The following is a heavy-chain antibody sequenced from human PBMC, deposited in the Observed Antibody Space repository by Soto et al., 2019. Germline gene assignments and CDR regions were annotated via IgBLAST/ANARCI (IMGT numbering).Heavy chain of an antibody. Sequence: QVQLVQSGAEVKKPGASVKVSCKASGYTFTSYDINWVRQATGQGLEWMGWMNPNSGHTGYAQKFQGRVTMTRNTSISTAYMELSSVRSEDTAVYYCASGRPGYSSSWYSFDDWGQGTLVTVSS. CDR1: GYTFTSYD. V-gene: IGHV1-8*01. CDR2: MNPNSGHT. D-gene: IGHD6-13*01. CDR3: ASGRPGYSSSWYSFDD. J-gene: IGHJ4*02.